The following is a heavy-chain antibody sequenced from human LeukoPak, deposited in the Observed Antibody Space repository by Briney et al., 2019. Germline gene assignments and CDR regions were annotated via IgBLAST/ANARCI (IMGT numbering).Heavy chain of an antibody. Sequence: PSETLSLTCTVSGGSISSSSYYWGWIRQPPGKGLEWIGSIYYSGSTYYNPSLKSRVTISVDTSKNQFSLKLSSVTAADTAVYYCARGVYYYDSSGYYYFDYWGQGTLVTVSS. J-gene: IGHJ4*02. D-gene: IGHD3-22*01. CDR2: IYYSGST. CDR3: ARGVYYYDSSGYYYFDY. CDR1: GGSISSSSYY. V-gene: IGHV4-39*01.